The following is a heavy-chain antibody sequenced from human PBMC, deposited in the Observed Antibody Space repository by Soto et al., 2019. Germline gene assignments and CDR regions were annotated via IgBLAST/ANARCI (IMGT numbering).Heavy chain of an antibody. CDR2: ISYDGSNK. V-gene: IGHV3-30*18. CDR1: GFTFSSYG. J-gene: IGHJ6*02. CDR3: AKDLAARPVYYYYGMDV. D-gene: IGHD6-6*01. Sequence: QVQLVESGGGVVQPGRSLRLSCAASGFTFSSYGMHWVRQAPGKGLEWVAVISYDGSNKYYADSVKGRFTISRDNSKNTLYLQMNSLRAEDTAVCYCAKDLAARPVYYYYGMDVWGQGTTVTVSS.